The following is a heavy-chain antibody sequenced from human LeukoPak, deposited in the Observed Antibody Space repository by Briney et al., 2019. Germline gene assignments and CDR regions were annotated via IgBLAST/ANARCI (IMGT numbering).Heavy chain of an antibody. J-gene: IGHJ6*03. V-gene: IGHV3-23*01. CDR3: AKDKGIAAAPLDYMDV. CDR2: ISGSGGST. Sequence: PGGSLRLSCAASGFTFSSYAMSWVRQAPGKGLEWVSAISGSGGSTYYADSVKGRFTISRDNSKNTLYLQMNSLTADDTAAYYRAKDKGIAAAPLDYMDVWGEGTTVTVSS. CDR1: GFTFSSYA. D-gene: IGHD6-13*01.